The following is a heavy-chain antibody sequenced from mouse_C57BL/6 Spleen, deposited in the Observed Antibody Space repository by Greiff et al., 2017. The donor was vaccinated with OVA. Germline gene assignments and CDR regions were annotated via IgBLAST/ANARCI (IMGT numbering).Heavy chain of an antibody. CDR1: GFTFSDYG. Sequence: EVKLVESGGGLVKPGGSLKLSCAASGFTFSDYGMHWVRQAPEKGLEWVAYISSGSSTIYYADTVKGRFTISRDNAKNTLFLQMTSLRSEDTAMYYCARPRPYYYGSFDYWGQGTTLTVSS. J-gene: IGHJ2*01. CDR2: ISSGSSTI. D-gene: IGHD1-1*01. V-gene: IGHV5-17*01. CDR3: ARPRPYYYGSFDY.